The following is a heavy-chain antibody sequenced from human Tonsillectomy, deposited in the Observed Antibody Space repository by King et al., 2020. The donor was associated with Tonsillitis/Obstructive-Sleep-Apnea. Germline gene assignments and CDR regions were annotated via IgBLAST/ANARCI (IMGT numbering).Heavy chain of an antibody. V-gene: IGHV3-49*04. CDR1: GFTFSDYA. CDR3: TSAPGYSYILGY. J-gene: IGHJ4*02. Sequence: VQLVESGGGLVQPGRSLRLSCTASGFTFSDYAMSWVRQAPGKGLEWVGFIRSKAYGGTTEYAASVKGRFTISRDESKSIAYLQMNSLKTEDTAVYYYTSAPGYSYILGYWGQGTLVTVSS. D-gene: IGHD5-18*01. CDR2: IRSKAYGGTT.